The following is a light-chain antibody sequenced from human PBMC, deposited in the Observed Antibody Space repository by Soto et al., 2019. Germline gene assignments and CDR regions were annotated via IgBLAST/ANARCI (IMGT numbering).Light chain of an antibody. J-gene: IGKJ1*01. CDR3: LQYARSPRA. CDR2: WAS. CDR1: QSVLFSVNNKNY. Sequence: DIVMTQSPDSLAVSLGERATINCKSSQSVLFSVNNKNYLAWFQQKPGQPPKLLIYWASFRESGVPDRWIGGGSGTDFTRTIGSLQAEDVAVYYCLQYARSPRAFGQGTMVGIK. V-gene: IGKV4-1*01.